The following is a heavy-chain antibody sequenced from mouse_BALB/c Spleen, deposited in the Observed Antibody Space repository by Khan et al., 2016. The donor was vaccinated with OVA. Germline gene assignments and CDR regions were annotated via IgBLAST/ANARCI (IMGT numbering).Heavy chain of an antibody. CDR1: GYTFTNNG. CDR3: ARVWYDGTMDS. V-gene: IGHV9-3-1*01. J-gene: IGHJ4*01. CDR2: INTYTGEP. Sequence: QIQLVQSGPELKKPGETVKISCKASGYTFTNNGMNWVKQAPGKGLKWMGWINTYTGEPTYADDFKGRFAFSLETSANTAYLQINNLKNEDTATDFCARVWYDGTMDSWGQGTSVTVSS. D-gene: IGHD2-14*01.